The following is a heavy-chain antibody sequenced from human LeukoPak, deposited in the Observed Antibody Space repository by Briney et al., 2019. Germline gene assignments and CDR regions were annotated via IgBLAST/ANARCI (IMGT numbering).Heavy chain of an antibody. CDR3: ARGGYSVDY. D-gene: IGHD3-22*01. Sequence: SETLSLTCTVSGGSISSHYWSWIRQPPGKGLEWIGYIYYSGSTNYNPSLKSRVTISVDTSKNQFSLKLSSVTAADTAVYYRARGGYSVDYWGQGTLVTVSS. J-gene: IGHJ4*02. CDR2: IYYSGST. V-gene: IGHV4-59*11. CDR1: GGSISSHY.